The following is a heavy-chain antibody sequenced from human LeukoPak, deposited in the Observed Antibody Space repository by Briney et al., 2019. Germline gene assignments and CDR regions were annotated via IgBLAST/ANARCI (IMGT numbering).Heavy chain of an antibody. CDR2: ISTYNGNT. CDR1: GYTFTSYG. J-gene: IGHJ5*02. CDR3: ARDGQSRGGFDP. Sequence: ASVKVSCKASGYTFTSYGITWVRQAPGQGLEWMGWISTYNGNTNNVRKLQGRVTMTTDTSTSTAYMELSSLRSEDTAVYYCARDGQSRGGFDPWGQGTLVTVSS. V-gene: IGHV1-18*01. D-gene: IGHD3-10*01.